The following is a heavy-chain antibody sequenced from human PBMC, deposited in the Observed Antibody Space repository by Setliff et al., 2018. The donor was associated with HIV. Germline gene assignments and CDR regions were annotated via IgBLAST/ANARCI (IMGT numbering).Heavy chain of an antibody. D-gene: IGHD2-15*01. CDR2: IYTSGST. CDR1: GGSINNGPFY. V-gene: IGHV4-61*02. Sequence: SETLSLTCSVSGGSINNGPFYWSWIRQSAGKGLEWIGRIYTSGSTFYNPSLKSRITISLDTSKNHVSLLLSSVTAADTAVYYCARGNCDGGTCFSGYHFDFWGQGKLVTVSS. J-gene: IGHJ4*02. CDR3: ARGNCDGGTCFSGYHFDF.